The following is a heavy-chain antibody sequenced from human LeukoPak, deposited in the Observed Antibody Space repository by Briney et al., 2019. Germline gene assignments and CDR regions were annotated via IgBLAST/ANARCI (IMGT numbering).Heavy chain of an antibody. Sequence: SSETLSLTCTVSGGSISSGSYYWSWIRQPAGKGPEWVGRIYTSGSTNYNPSLKSRVTISVDTSKNQFSLKLSSVTAADTAVYYCARDEDNGSYYSSSWFDPWGQGTLVTVSS. V-gene: IGHV4-61*02. CDR2: IYTSGST. CDR1: GGSISSGSYY. J-gene: IGHJ5*02. D-gene: IGHD1-26*01. CDR3: ARDEDNGSYYSSSWFDP.